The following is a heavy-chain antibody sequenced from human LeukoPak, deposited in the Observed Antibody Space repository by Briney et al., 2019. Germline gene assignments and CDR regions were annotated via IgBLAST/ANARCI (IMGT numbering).Heavy chain of an antibody. V-gene: IGHV1-2*02. CDR1: GYTFTDDY. Sequence: ASVKVSSKASGYTFTDDYVHWVRQAPGQGLEWMGWINPNSGVTNYAQKFQGRVTMTRDMSTSTVYMELSSLRSEDTAVYYCARDDYGVGGYYFDYWGQGTLVTVSS. CDR2: INPNSGVT. J-gene: IGHJ4*02. D-gene: IGHD4-17*01. CDR3: ARDDYGVGGYYFDY.